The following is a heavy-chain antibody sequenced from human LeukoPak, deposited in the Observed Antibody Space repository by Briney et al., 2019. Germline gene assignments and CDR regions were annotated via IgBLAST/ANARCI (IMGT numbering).Heavy chain of an antibody. CDR2: ISSSSSYT. D-gene: IGHD6-13*01. CDR3: ARDSTRWFSPSDH. V-gene: IGHV3-21*01. Sequence: GGSLRLSCAASGFTFSSYSMNWVRQTPGKGLEWVSSISSSSSYTYYADSVKGRFTVSRDNAKNSLYLQMNTLRADDTAVYYCARDSTRWFSPSDHWGQGMLVTVSS. J-gene: IGHJ4*02. CDR1: GFTFSSYS.